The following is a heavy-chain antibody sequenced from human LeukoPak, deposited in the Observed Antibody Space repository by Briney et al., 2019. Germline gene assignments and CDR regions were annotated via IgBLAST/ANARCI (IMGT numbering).Heavy chain of an antibody. Sequence: SVKVSCKASGGTFSSYAISWVRQAPGQGLEWMGGIIPIFGTANYAQKFQGRVTITTDESTSTAYMELSSLRSEDTAVYYCARLNSEDSSGYPTFDYWGQGTLVTVSS. CDR3: ARLNSEDSSGYPTFDY. V-gene: IGHV1-69*05. D-gene: IGHD3-22*01. CDR1: GGTFSSYA. J-gene: IGHJ4*02. CDR2: IIPIFGTA.